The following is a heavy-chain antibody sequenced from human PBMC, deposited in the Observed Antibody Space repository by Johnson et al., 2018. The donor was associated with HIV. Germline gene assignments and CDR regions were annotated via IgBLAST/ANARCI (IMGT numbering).Heavy chain of an antibody. J-gene: IGHJ3*02. Sequence: VQLVESGGGVVWPGGSLRLSCAASGFTFDDYGMSWVRQAPGKGLEWVSGINWNGGSTGYADSVKGRFTISRDNAKNSLYLQMNSLRAEDTAVYYCAREVAGDYGDSPGAFDIWGQGTMVTVSS. CDR2: INWNGGST. CDR3: AREVAGDYGDSPGAFDI. CDR1: GFTFDDYG. V-gene: IGHV3-20*04. D-gene: IGHD4-17*01.